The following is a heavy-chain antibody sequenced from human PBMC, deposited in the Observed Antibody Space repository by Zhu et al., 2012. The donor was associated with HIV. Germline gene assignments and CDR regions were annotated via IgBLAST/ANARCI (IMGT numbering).Heavy chain of an antibody. Sequence: EVQLLESGGGLVQPGGSRRDSPVQPLDSPLVSYAMSWVRQAPGKGLEWVSAISGSGGSTYYADSVKGRFTISRDNSKNTLYLQINSLRAEDTAVYYCAKSPAVTPMFFFDYWGQGTLVTVSS. J-gene: IGHJ4*02. V-gene: IGHV3-23*01. D-gene: IGHD4-23*01. CDR2: ISGSGGST. CDR1: DSPLVSYA. CDR3: AKSPAVTPMFFFDY.